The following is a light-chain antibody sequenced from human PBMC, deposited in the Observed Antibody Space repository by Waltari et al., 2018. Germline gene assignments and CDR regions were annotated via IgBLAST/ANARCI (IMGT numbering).Light chain of an antibody. CDR1: QSVSSY. J-gene: IGKJ1*01. Sequence: EIVLTQSTATLSLSPGERATPSCRASQSVSSYLAWYHQKPGQAPRLLIYDASNRATGIPARFSGSGSGTDFTLTISSLEPEDFAVYYCQQRSNWPPWTFGQGTKVEIK. V-gene: IGKV3-11*01. CDR3: QQRSNWPPWT. CDR2: DAS.